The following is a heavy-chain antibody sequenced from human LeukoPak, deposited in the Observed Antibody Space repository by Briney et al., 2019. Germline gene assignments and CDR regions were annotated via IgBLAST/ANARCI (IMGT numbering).Heavy chain of an antibody. D-gene: IGHD3-3*01. CDR2: INPNSGGT. V-gene: IGHV1-2*06. Sequence: ASVKVSCKASGYTFTGYYMHLVRQAPGQGLEWMGRINPNSGGTNYAQKFQGRVTMTRDTSISTAYMELSRLRSDDTAVYYCARFARTIFGVVISHNWFDSWGQGTLVTVSS. J-gene: IGHJ5*01. CDR1: GYTFTGYY. CDR3: ARFARTIFGVVISHNWFDS.